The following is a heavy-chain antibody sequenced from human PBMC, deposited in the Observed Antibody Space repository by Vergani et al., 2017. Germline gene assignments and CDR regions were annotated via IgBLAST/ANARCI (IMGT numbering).Heavy chain of an antibody. CDR1: GFTFQAFA. V-gene: IGHV3-9*01. Sequence: VEAGGGMVQPGGSLRLSCTASGFTFQAFAFHWVRQVSGRGREWVSGIDRNYGVKNENSFAGRSSISRDNATKAVFLQVNNLRHEDTALYFCVKDNDYDTDGPFDLWGRGTLVTVSS. J-gene: IGHJ2*01. CDR3: VKDNDYDTDGPFDL. CDR2: IDRNYGVK. D-gene: IGHD3-16*01.